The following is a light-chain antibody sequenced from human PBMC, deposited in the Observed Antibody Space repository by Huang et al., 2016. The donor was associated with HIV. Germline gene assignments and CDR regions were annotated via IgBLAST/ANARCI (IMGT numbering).Light chain of an antibody. CDR2: GAS. V-gene: IGKV3-15*01. J-gene: IGKJ4*01. Sequence: EIVMTQSPATLSVSPGERATLSCRASQSVSSNLAWYQQKPGQAPRLVIYGASTRAIGFPGRFSGSGSGTEFTLTISSLQSEDFAVYHCQQYQNWPLTFGGGTKVEIK. CDR3: QQYQNWPLT. CDR1: QSVSSN.